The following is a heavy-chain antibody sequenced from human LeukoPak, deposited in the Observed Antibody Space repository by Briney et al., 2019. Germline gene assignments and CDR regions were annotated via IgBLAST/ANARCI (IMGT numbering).Heavy chain of an antibody. CDR1: GFTFSSYG. V-gene: IGHV3-33*01. Sequence: GGSLRLSCAASGFTFSSYGMHWVRQAPGMGLEWVAVIWYDGSNKYYADSVKGRFTISRDNSKNTLYLQMNSLRAEDTAVYYCARDGIAAVAFDYWGQGTLVTVSS. J-gene: IGHJ4*02. CDR2: IWYDGSNK. CDR3: ARDGIAAVAFDY. D-gene: IGHD6-13*01.